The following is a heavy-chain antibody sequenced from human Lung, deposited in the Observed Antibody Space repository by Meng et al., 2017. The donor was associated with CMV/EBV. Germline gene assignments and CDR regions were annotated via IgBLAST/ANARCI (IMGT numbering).Heavy chain of an antibody. CDR3: ARVYSRSWCPPSGMDV. V-gene: IGHV4-59*01. D-gene: IGHD6-13*01. Sequence: LXXTVPGGSIVSYYWSWIRQLPGKGLEWIGYINYSGSTNHNPSLKRRVTISVDTSKNQFSLKLSSVTAADTAVYYCARVYSRSWCPPSGMDVWGQGTXVTVSS. CDR2: INYSGST. CDR1: GGSIVSYY. J-gene: IGHJ6*02.